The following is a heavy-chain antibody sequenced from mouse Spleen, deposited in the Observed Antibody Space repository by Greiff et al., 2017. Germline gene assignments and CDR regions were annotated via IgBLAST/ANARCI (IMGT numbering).Heavy chain of an antibody. V-gene: IGHV5-17*01. CDR1: GFTFSDYG. J-gene: IGHJ2*01. Sequence: EVMLMESGGGLVKPGGSLKLSCAASGFTFSDYGMHWVRQAPEKGLEWVAYISSGSSTIYYADTVKGRFTISRDNAKNTLFLQMTSLRSEDTAMYYCARSPYYYGSSYDYWGQGTTLTVSS. CDR2: ISSGSSTI. CDR3: ARSPYYYGSSYDY. D-gene: IGHD1-1*01.